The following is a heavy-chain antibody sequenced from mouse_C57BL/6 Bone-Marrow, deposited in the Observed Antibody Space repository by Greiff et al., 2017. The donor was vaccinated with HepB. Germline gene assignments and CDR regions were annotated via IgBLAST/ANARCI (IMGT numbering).Heavy chain of an antibody. CDR3: ARSRTSFYAMDY. CDR2: IYPRSGNT. CDR1: GYTFTSYG. V-gene: IGHV1-81*01. J-gene: IGHJ4*01. Sequence: VQLVESGAELARPGASVKLSCKASGYTFTSYGISWVKQRTGRGLEWIGEIYPRSGNTYYNEKFKGKATLTADKSSSTAYMELRSLTSEDSAVYFCARSRTSFYAMDYWGQGTSVTVSS.